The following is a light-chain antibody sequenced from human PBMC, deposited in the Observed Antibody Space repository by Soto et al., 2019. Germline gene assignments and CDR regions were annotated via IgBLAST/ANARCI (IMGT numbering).Light chain of an antibody. CDR1: QSVTNCY. V-gene: IGKV3-20*01. CDR2: GAS. J-gene: IGKJ1*01. CDR3: QHYCDSLWT. Sequence: EIVLTQSPGTLSLSPGERATLSCRASQSVTNCYRAWEQQKPGQAPRLLIQGASARAAGIPGRFSGSGSGTDLTLAISKLEPEDFEMYHCQHYCDSLWTFGQGTKVEI.